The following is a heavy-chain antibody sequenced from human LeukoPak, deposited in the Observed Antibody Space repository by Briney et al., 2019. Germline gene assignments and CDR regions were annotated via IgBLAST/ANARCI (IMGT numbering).Heavy chain of an antibody. V-gene: IGHV3-23*01. CDR2: INPSGDST. CDR3: ARHLGYCSSGNCYFDY. Sequence: GGSLRLPCAASGFTFSTSAMSWVRQAPGKGLEWLSSINPSGDSTFSANSVKGRFSISRDNSKNTVSLQMNTLRAEDTAIYYCARHLGYCSSGNCYFDYWGQGTLVTVSS. J-gene: IGHJ4*02. CDR1: GFTFSTSA. D-gene: IGHD2-15*01.